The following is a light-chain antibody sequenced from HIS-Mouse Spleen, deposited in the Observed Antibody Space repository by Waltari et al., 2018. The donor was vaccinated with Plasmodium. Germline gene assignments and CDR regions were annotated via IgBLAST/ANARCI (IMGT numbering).Light chain of an antibody. Sequence: SYELPQPPSVSVSPRQPARITCSGDSLTKQYALWYQQKPGQAPVLVIYKDSERPSGNPERFSGSSSGTTVTLTISGVQAEDEADYYCQSADSSGTPNWVFGGGTKLTVL. V-gene: IGLV3-25*03. CDR3: QSADSSGTPNWV. CDR1: SLTKQY. CDR2: KDS. J-gene: IGLJ3*02.